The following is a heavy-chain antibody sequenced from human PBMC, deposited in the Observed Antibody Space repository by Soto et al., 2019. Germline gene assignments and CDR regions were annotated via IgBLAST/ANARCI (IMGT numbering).Heavy chain of an antibody. Sequence: QLQLQESGSGLVKPSETLSLTCAVSGGSISGVFSWGWIRQSPGTGLECIGYIHQSGRSYYNPSLESRVTILLDTSRNVFSLNLRSVTAADTAVYYCVRARTFMAKNNWFDPWGQGTQVTVSS. V-gene: IGHV4-30-2*06. CDR3: VRARTFMAKNNWFDP. CDR1: GGSISGVFS. CDR2: IHQSGRS. J-gene: IGHJ5*02. D-gene: IGHD1-1*01.